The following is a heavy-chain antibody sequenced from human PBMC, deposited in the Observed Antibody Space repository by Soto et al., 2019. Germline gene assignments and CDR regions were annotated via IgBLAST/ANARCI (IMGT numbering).Heavy chain of an antibody. V-gene: IGHV1-2*04. D-gene: IGHD3-10*01. Sequence: ASVKVSCKASGYTFTGYYMHWVRQAPGQGLEWMGWINPNSGGTNYAQKFQGWVTMTRDTSISTAYMELSRLRSDDTAVYYCARDPYVGSGSYYYYYGLAVWGQGTTVTVSS. CDR3: ARDPYVGSGSYYYYYGLAV. J-gene: IGHJ6*01. CDR2: INPNSGGT. CDR1: GYTFTGYY.